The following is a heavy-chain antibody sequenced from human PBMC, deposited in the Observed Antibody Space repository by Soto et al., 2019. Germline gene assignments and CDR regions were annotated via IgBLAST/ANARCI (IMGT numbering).Heavy chain of an antibody. V-gene: IGHV1-18*01. J-gene: IGHJ6*02. CDR3: ARAHSGYDFSGYYYGMDV. Sequence: QVQLVQSGAEVKKPGASVKVSCKASGYTFTSYGISWVRQAPGQGLEWMGWISAYNGNTNYAQKLQGRVTMTTDTSTNTAYMELRSRRSDDTAVYYCARAHSGYDFSGYYYGMDVWGQGTTVTVSS. CDR1: GYTFTSYG. CDR2: ISAYNGNT. D-gene: IGHD5-12*01.